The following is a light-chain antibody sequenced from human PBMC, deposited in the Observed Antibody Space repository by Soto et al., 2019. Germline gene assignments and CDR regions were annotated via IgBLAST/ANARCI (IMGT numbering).Light chain of an antibody. CDR1: QTVRSSS. CDR2: GAY. CDR3: QQYGSSPRT. J-gene: IGKJ1*01. Sequence: DILLTQSPGTLSLSPWESATLSCRSSQTVRSSSLAWYQQKPGQAPRLLIFGAYTRAAGFPDRFSGSGSGTDFTITISRLEPEDFAVYYCQQYGSSPRTVGQGTQVEIK. V-gene: IGKV3-20*01.